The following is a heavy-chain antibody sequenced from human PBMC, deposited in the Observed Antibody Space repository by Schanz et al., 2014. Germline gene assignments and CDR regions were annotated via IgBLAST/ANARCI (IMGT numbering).Heavy chain of an antibody. V-gene: IGHV1-69*04. D-gene: IGHD2-2*01. CDR2: IIPSLGLA. J-gene: IGHJ5*02. CDR3: ARDRRRYCSTASCMHDNWFAP. CDR1: GYTFTNYG. Sequence: QVQLVQSGAEVRKPGASVKVSCKASGYTFTNYGVTWVRQAPGQGLEWMGRIIPSLGLAKYEQKFQDKVTITADTSTTTAYMELSGLRSDDTAVYYCARDRRRYCSTASCMHDNWFAPWGQGTLVIVSS.